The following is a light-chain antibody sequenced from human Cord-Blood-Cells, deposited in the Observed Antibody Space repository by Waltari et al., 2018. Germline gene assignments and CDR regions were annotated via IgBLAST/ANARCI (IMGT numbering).Light chain of an antibody. CDR1: QSISSY. CDR2: AAS. J-gene: IGKJ1*01. Sequence: DIQLTQSPSYLSASVGDRVPITCPASQSISSYLNLYQQKPGKAPKLLIYAASSLQSGVTSRFSGSGSGTDFTLTISNLQPENFATYYCQQRYSTPATSGQGTKVEIK. CDR3: QQRYSTPAT. V-gene: IGKV1-39*01.